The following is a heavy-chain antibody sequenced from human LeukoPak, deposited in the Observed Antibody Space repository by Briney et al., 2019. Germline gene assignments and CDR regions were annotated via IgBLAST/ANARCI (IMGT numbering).Heavy chain of an antibody. CDR2: IYYSGST. D-gene: IGHD5-24*01. J-gene: IGHJ4*02. Sequence: PSETLSLTCTVSGGSTSSYYWSWIRQPPGKGLEWIGYIYYSGSTNYNPSLKSRVTISVDTSKNQFSLKLSSVTAADTAVYYCARNRDGYNSFDYWGQGTLVTVSS. CDR3: ARNRDGYNSFDY. CDR1: GGSTSSYY. V-gene: IGHV4-59*08.